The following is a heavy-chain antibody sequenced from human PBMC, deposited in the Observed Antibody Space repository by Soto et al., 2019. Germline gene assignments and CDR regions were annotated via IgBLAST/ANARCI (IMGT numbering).Heavy chain of an antibody. CDR2: INPNSGGT. J-gene: IGHJ4*02. D-gene: IGHD6-19*01. CDR1: GYTFTGYY. CDR3: AIRPAVAGTRQFDY. V-gene: IGHV1-2*02. Sequence: DSVKVSCKASGYTFTGYYMHWVRQAPGQGLEWMGWINPNSGGTNYAQKFQGRVTMTRDTSISTAYMELSRLRSDDTAVYYCAIRPAVAGTRQFDYWGQGTLVTVSS.